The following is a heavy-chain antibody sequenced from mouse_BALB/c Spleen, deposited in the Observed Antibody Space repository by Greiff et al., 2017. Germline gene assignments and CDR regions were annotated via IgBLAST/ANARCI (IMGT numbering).Heavy chain of an antibody. CDR1: GFTFSSYA. J-gene: IGHJ4*01. V-gene: IGHV5-6-5*01. D-gene: IGHD1-2*01. CDR3: ARGPLPYYAMDY. CDR2: ISSGGST. Sequence: EVKLQESGGGLVKPGGSLKLSCAASGFTFSSYAMSWVRQTPEKRLEWVASISSGGSTYYPDSVKGRFTISRDNARNILYLQMSSLRSEDTAMYYCARGPLPYYAMDYWGQGTSVTVSS.